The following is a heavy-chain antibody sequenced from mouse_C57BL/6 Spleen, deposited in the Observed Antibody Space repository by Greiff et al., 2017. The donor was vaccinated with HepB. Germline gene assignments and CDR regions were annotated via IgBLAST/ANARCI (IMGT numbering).Heavy chain of an antibody. CDR1: GYAFSSYW. Sequence: VKLLESGAELVKPGASVKISCKASGYAFSSYWMNWVKQRPGKGLEWIGQIYPGDGDTNYNGKFKGKATLTADKSSSTAYMQLSSLTSEDSAVYFCARLRLQGAMDYWGQGTSVTVSS. CDR2: IYPGDGDT. J-gene: IGHJ4*01. V-gene: IGHV1-80*01. D-gene: IGHD2-2*01. CDR3: ARLRLQGAMDY.